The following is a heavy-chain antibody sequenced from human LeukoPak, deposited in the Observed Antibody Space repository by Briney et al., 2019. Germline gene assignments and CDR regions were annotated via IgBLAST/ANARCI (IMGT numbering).Heavy chain of an antibody. V-gene: IGHV4-34*01. D-gene: IGHD1-14*01. J-gene: IGHJ5*02. Sequence: SETLSLTCAVYGGSFSGYYWSWIRQPPGKGLEWIGEINHSGSTNYNPSLKSRLTISVDTSKNEFSLKLSSVTAADTAVYYCARPDRRFGREFDPWGQGTLVTVSS. CDR3: ARPDRRFGREFDP. CDR1: GGSFSGYY. CDR2: INHSGST.